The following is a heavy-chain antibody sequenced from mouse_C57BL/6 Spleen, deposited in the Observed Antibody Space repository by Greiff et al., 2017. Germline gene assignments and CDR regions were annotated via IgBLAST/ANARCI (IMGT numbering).Heavy chain of an antibody. V-gene: IGHV14-4*01. CDR2: IDPEYGDT. CDR3: TTGGRRGFAY. D-gene: IGHD1-2*01. J-gene: IGHJ3*01. Sequence: VQLQQSGAELVRPGASVTLSCTASGFNIKDDYMHWVKQRPEQGLEWIGWIDPEYGDTAYASKFQGKATITADTSSNTAYLHLSSLTSEDTAVYYCTTGGRRGFAYWGQGTLVTVSA. CDR1: GFNIKDDY.